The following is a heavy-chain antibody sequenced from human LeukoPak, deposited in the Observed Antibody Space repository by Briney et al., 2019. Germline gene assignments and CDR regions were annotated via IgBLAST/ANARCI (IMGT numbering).Heavy chain of an antibody. V-gene: IGHV4-59*12. Sequence: PSETLSLTCTVSGGSISSYYWSWIRQPPGKGLEWIGYIYYSGSTNYNPSLKSRVTISVDTSKNQLSLKLSSVTAADTAVYYCAKDPFYYGSVWGQGTLVTVSS. CDR2: IYYSGST. D-gene: IGHD3-10*01. CDR3: AKDPFYYGSV. CDR1: GGSISSYY. J-gene: IGHJ4*02.